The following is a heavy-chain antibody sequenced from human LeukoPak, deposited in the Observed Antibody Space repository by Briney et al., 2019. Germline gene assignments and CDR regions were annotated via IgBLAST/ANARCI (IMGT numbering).Heavy chain of an antibody. CDR3: ARATRTRIAVAGEFFDY. Sequence: GGSLRLSCAASGFTFSSYWMSWVRQAPGKGLEWVANIKQDGSEKYYVDSVKGRFTISRDNAKNSLYLQMNSLRAEDTAVYYCARATRTRIAVAGEFFDYWGQGTLVTVSS. CDR1: GFTFSSYW. D-gene: IGHD6-19*01. CDR2: IKQDGSEK. J-gene: IGHJ4*02. V-gene: IGHV3-7*01.